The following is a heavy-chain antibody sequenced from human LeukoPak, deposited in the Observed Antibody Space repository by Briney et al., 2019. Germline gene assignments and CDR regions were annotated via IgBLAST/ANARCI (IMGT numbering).Heavy chain of an antibody. J-gene: IGHJ4*02. Sequence: GGSLGLSCAASGLTFSSYWMSWVRQAPGKGLEWVANLKEDGSQTYYLGSVKGRFTISRDNAKSSLYLQMNSLRAEDTAVYYCASHHAYRYDYWGQGALVTVSS. CDR2: LKEDGSQT. CDR3: ASHHAYRYDY. CDR1: GLTFSSYW. D-gene: IGHD5-18*01. V-gene: IGHV3-7*01.